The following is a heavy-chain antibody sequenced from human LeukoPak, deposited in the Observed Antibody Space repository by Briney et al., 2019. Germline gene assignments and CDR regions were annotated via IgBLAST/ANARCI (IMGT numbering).Heavy chain of an antibody. Sequence: GRSLRLSCAASGFTLSSYGMQRVRQAPGKGLEWVAVIWYDGSNKYYADSVKGRFTIYRDNHKNTLYLQMNRLRAEDTAVYYCARDGAGNGGYIDYWYFDLWGRGTLVTVSS. CDR1: GFTLSSYG. CDR2: IWYDGSNK. V-gene: IGHV3-33*01. D-gene: IGHD4-17*01. J-gene: IGHJ2*01. CDR3: ARDGAGNGGYIDYWYFDL.